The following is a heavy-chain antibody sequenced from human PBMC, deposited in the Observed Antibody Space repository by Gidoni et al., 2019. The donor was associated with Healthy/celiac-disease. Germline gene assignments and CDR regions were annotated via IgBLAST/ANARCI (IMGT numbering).Heavy chain of an antibody. CDR3: AREGCSGGSCYRPGFDY. V-gene: IGHV3-21*01. D-gene: IGHD2-15*01. CDR1: GFTFSSYS. J-gene: IGHJ4*02. Sequence: EVQLVESGGGLVKPGGSLRLSCEASGFTFSSYSMNWVRQAPGKGLELVSSISSSSSYIYYADSVKGRFTISRDNAKNSLYLQMNSLRAEDTAVYYCAREGCSGGSCYRPGFDYWGQGTLVTVSS. CDR2: ISSSSSYI.